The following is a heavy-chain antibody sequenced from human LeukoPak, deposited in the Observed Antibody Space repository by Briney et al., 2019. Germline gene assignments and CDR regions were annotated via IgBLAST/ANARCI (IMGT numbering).Heavy chain of an antibody. CDR3: ARGRKVVVVPAARGPHYYFDY. CDR1: GGSFSGYY. Sequence: SETLSLTCAVYGGSFSGYYWSWIRQPPGKGLEWIGEINHSGSTNYNPSLKSQVTISVDTSKNQFSLKLSSVTAADTAVYYCARGRKVVVVPAARGPHYYFDYWGQGTLVTVSS. D-gene: IGHD2-2*01. J-gene: IGHJ4*02. CDR2: INHSGST. V-gene: IGHV4-34*01.